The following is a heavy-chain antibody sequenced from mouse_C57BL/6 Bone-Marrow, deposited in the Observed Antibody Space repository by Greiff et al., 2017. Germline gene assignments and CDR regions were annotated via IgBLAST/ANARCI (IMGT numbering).Heavy chain of an antibody. Sequence: QVQLKESGAELVKPGASVKLSCKASGYTFTSYWMHWVKQRPGRGLEWIGRIDPNSGGTKYNEKFKSKATLTVDKPSSTAYMQLSSLTSEDSAVYYCARHLRPTNYSIFAYWGQGTLVTVSA. CDR1: GYTFTSYW. D-gene: IGHD2-5*01. J-gene: IGHJ3*01. CDR2: IDPNSGGT. CDR3: ARHLRPTNYSIFAY. V-gene: IGHV1-72*01.